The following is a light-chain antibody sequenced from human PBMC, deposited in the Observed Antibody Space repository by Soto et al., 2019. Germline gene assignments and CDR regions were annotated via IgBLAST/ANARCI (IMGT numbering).Light chain of an antibody. V-gene: IGKV3-20*01. CDR3: WQYGGSPALT. CDR2: GAS. J-gene: IGKJ4*01. Sequence: EIVLTQSPGTLSLSPGERATLSCSASQSVSSSDLAWYQQKPGQAPRLLSYGASNSATGIPDRFSGSGSGTDFTLTISRLEPEDFAVYYCWQYGGSPALTVGGGTKVDIQ. CDR1: QSVSSSD.